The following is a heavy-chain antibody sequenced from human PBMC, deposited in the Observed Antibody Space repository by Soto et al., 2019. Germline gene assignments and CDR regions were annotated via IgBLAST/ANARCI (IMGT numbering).Heavy chain of an antibody. V-gene: IGHV1-8*01. CDR3: ACGGDGYSSSWYFFDY. CDR1: GYTFTSYD. D-gene: IGHD6-13*01. J-gene: IGHJ4*02. CDR2: MNPNSGNT. Sequence: QVQLVQSGAEVKKPGASVKVSCKASGYTFTSYDINWVRQATGQGLEWMGWMNPNSGNTGYAQKFQGRVTMTRNTSIRTAYMELSSLRSEDTAVYYCACGGDGYSSSWYFFDYWGQGTLVTVSS.